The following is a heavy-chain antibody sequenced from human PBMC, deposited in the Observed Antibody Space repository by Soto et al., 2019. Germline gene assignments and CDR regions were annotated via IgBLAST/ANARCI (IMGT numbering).Heavy chain of an antibody. CDR1: GGSTSSSNW. Sequence: PSETLSLTCAVSGGSTSSSNWWSWVRQPPGKGLEWIGEIYHSGSTNYNPSLKSRVTISVDKSKNQFSLKLSSVTAADTAVYYCARVCSGSYYFDYWGQGTLVTVSS. J-gene: IGHJ4*02. CDR2: IYHSGST. V-gene: IGHV4-4*02. CDR3: ARVCSGSYYFDY. D-gene: IGHD1-26*01.